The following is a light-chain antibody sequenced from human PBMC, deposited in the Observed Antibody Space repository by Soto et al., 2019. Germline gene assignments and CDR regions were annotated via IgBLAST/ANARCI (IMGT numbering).Light chain of an antibody. CDR2: GAS. Sequence: EIVMTQSPATLSVSPGERATLSCRASQSVTSSLAWYQQKPGQAPRLLIYGASSRATGIPDRFSGSGSGTDFTLTISRLEPEDFAVYYCQQYGNSPQTFGQGTKV. CDR3: QQYGNSPQT. CDR1: QSVTSS. V-gene: IGKV3-20*01. J-gene: IGKJ1*01.